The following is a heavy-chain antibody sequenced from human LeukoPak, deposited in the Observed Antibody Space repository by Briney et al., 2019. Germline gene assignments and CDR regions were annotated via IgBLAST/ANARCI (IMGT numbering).Heavy chain of an antibody. D-gene: IGHD1-7*01. CDR1: GFTFSSYW. J-gene: IGHJ4*02. V-gene: IGHV3-7*01. Sequence: PGGSLRLSCAASGFTFSSYWMSWVRQAPGKGLEWVANIKQDGSEKYYVDSVKGRFTISRDNAKNSLYLQMNSLRAEDTAVYYCARDPSQPELLISDYWGQGTLVTVSS. CDR2: IKQDGSEK. CDR3: ARDPSQPELLISDY.